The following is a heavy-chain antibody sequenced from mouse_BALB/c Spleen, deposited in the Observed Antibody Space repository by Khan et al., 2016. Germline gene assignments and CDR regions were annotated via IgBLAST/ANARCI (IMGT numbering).Heavy chain of an antibody. Sequence: EVQLQESGPGLVKPSQTVSLTCTVTGISITTGNYRWSWIRQFPGNKLEWIGYIYYSGTITYNPSLTSRTTITRDTSKNQFLLEMNSLTAEDTATYDCARDGSYDGYFDYWGQGTTLTVSS. D-gene: IGHD2-12*01. CDR1: GISITTGNYR. J-gene: IGHJ2*01. V-gene: IGHV3-5*02. CDR3: ARDGSYDGYFDY. CDR2: IYYSGTI.